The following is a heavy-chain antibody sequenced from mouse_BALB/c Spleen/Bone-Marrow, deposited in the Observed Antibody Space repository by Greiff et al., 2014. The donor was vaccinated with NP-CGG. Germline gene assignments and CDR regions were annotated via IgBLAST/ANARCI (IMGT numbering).Heavy chain of an antibody. D-gene: IGHD1-1*01. Sequence: EVQLVESGAELVKPGASVKLSCTASGFNIKDTFMHWVKQRPEQGLEWIGRIDPANGDTRYDPKFQGKATITAGTSSNTAYLQLSSLTSEDTAVYYCTKPSFYYGSSYWYLDVWGAGTTVTVSS. V-gene: IGHV14-3*02. CDR2: IDPANGDT. CDR1: GFNIKDTF. CDR3: TKPSFYYGSSYWYLDV. J-gene: IGHJ1*01.